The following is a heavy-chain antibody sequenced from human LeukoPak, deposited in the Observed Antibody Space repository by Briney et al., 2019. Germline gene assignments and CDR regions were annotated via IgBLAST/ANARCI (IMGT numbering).Heavy chain of an antibody. V-gene: IGHV3-48*01. Sequence: GGSLRLSCAASGFTFSSYSMNWVRQAPGKGLEWVSYINNSSDSKYYADSVKGRFTISRDNANNSLFLQMNSLRAEDTAVYYCARDRFVARPPKPTAFDIWGQGTMVTVSS. D-gene: IGHD6-6*01. CDR2: INNSSDSK. CDR3: ARDRFVARPPKPTAFDI. CDR1: GFTFSSYS. J-gene: IGHJ3*02.